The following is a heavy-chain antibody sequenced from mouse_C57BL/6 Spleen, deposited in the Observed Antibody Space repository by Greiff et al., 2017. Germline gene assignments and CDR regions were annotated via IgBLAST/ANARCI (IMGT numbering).Heavy chain of an antibody. CDR3: SRCGYGSSYPYAMDY. V-gene: IGHV5-16*01. D-gene: IGHD1-1*01. Sequence: VQLQESEGGLVQPGSSMKLSCTASGFTFSDYYMAWVRQVPEKGLEWVANINYDGSSTYYMDSLKSRFIISRDNAKNILYLQMRSLKSQDTATYDCSRCGYGSSYPYAMDYWGQGTTVTVSS. J-gene: IGHJ4*01. CDR2: INYDGSST. CDR1: GFTFSDYY.